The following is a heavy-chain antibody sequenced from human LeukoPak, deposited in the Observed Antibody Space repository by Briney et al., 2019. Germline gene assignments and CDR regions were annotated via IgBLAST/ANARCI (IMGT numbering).Heavy chain of an antibody. CDR1: GYTFTSYG. D-gene: IGHD5-18*01. CDR2: ISAYNGNT. V-gene: IGHV1-18*01. Sequence: ASVKVSCKASGYTFTSYGISWVRQAPGQGLEWMGWISAYNGNTNYAQKLQGRATMTTDTSTSTAYMELRSLRSDDTAVYYCARDRGYSYGFYYYYGMDVWGQGTTVTVSS. CDR3: ARDRGYSYGFYYYYGMDV. J-gene: IGHJ6*02.